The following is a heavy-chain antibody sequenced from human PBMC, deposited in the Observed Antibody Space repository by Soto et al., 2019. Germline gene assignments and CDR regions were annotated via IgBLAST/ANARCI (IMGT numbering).Heavy chain of an antibody. V-gene: IGHV3-30*18. D-gene: IGHD3-3*01. CDR1: GFTFSRYA. J-gene: IGHJ4*02. CDR3: AKASEWSLGRHFDY. Sequence: QVQLVESGGGVVQPGRSLRLSCVVSGFTFSRYAMHWARQAPGKGLEWVAAISNDGSNKNYADSVKGRFTISRDNSKNTLYLQMNSLRADDTAVYYCAKASEWSLGRHFDYWGQGTLATVSS. CDR2: ISNDGSNK.